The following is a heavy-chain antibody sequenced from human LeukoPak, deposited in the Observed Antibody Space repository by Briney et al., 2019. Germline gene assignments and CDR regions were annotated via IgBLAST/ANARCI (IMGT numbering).Heavy chain of an antibody. J-gene: IGHJ5*02. CDR2: ISYDGSNK. D-gene: IGHD3-22*01. CDR3: ASEAYYYDSSGYHNWFDP. Sequence: GGSLRLSCAASGFTFSNYAMSWVRQAPGKGLEWVAVISYDGSNKYYADSVKGRFTISRDNSKNTLYLQMNSLRAEDTAVYYCASEAYYYDSSGYHNWFDPWGQGTLVTVSS. CDR1: GFTFSNYA. V-gene: IGHV3-30*01.